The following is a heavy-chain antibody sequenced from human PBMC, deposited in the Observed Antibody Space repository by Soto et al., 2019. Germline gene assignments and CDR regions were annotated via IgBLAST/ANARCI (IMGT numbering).Heavy chain of an antibody. CDR3: ARAALRLPATAMAGYFDY. CDR1: GFTFSSYA. J-gene: IGHJ4*02. D-gene: IGHD5-18*01. V-gene: IGHV3-30-3*01. CDR2: ISYDGSNK. Sequence: GGSLRLSCAASGFTFSSYAMHWVRQAPGKGLEWVAVISYDGSNKYYADSVKGRFTIPRDNSKNTLYLQMNSLRAEDTAVYYCARAALRLPATAMAGYFDYWGQGTLVTVSS.